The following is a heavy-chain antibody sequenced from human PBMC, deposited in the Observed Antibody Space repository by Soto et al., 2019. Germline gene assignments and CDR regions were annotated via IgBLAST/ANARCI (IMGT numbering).Heavy chain of an antibody. V-gene: IGHV4-39*01. CDR1: GGSISSSSYY. CDR2: IYYSGST. Sequence: SETLSLTCTVSGGSISSSSYYWGWIHQPPGKGLEWIGSIYYSGSTYYNPSLKSRVTISVDTSKNQFSLKLSSVTAADTAVYYCAIVVVVAATLDWFDPWGQGTLVTVSS. D-gene: IGHD2-15*01. J-gene: IGHJ5*02. CDR3: AIVVVVAATLDWFDP.